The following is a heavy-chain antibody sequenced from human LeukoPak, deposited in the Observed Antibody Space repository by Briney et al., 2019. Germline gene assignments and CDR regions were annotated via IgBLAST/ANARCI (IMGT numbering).Heavy chain of an antibody. D-gene: IGHD2-15*01. CDR3: ARVGCSGGSCYRLRYYMDV. CDR2: INHSGST. CDR1: GGSFSANY. V-gene: IGHV4-34*01. J-gene: IGHJ6*03. Sequence: SETLSLTCGVYGGSFSANYWSWIRQPPGKGLEWIGEINHSGSTKYNPSLKSRVTILVDTSKNQFSLNLSSVTAADTAVYYCARVGCSGGSCYRLRYYMDVWGKGTTVTVSS.